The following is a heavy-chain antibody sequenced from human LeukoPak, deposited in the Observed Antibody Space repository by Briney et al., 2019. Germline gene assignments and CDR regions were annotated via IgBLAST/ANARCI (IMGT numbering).Heavy chain of an antibody. D-gene: IGHD3-10*01. Sequence: GGSLRLSCAASGFTFSSYWMSWVRQAPGKGLEWVANIKQDGSEKYYVDSVKGRFTISRDNAKNSLYLQMNSLRAEDTAVYYYARDLPLGALARGAFDIWGQGTMVTVSS. CDR1: GFTFSSYW. J-gene: IGHJ3*02. CDR2: IKQDGSEK. CDR3: ARDLPLGALARGAFDI. V-gene: IGHV3-7*01.